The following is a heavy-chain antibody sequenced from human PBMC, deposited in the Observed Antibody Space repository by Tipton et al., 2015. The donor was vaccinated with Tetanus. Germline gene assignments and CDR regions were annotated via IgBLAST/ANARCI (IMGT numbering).Heavy chain of an antibody. CDR3: ARVFGNNGYYLNFDY. V-gene: IGHV4-30-4*08. CDR2: IFYTGST. CDR1: GFSLSSGAYY. Sequence: TLSLTCSVSGFSLSSGAYYWTWIRQHPGKGLEWLGSIFYTGSTYYNPSLKSRLTISVETSKNQFSLRLNSVTAADTAVFYCARVFGNNGYYLNFDYWGQGALVTVSS. J-gene: IGHJ4*02. D-gene: IGHD3-3*01.